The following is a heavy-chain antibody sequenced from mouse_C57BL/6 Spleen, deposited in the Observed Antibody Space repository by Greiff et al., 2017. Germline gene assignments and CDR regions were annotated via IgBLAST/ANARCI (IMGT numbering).Heavy chain of an antibody. D-gene: IGHD1-1*01. Sequence: EVKLQESGGGLVQPGGSLKLSRAASGFTFSDYYMYWVRQTPEKRLEWVAYISNGGGSTYYPDTVKGRFTISRDNAKNTLYLQMSRLKSEDTAMYYWARQDGSSPYYYAMDYWGQGTSVTVSS. J-gene: IGHJ4*01. V-gene: IGHV5-12*01. CDR2: ISNGGGST. CDR3: ARQDGSSPYYYAMDY. CDR1: GFTFSDYY.